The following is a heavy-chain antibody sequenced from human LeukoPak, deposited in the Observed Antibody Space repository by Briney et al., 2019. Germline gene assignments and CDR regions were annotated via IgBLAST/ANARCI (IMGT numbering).Heavy chain of an antibody. J-gene: IGHJ5*02. V-gene: IGHV4-34*01. CDR3: ATLNPVITMVRGVMSVGWFDP. CDR2: VNHSGST. CDR1: GGSFSGYY. D-gene: IGHD3-10*01. Sequence: SETLSLTCAVYGGSFSGYYWSWIRQPPGKGLEWIGEVNHSGSTNYNPSLKSRVTISVDTSKNQFSLKLSSVTAADTAVYYCATLNPVITMVRGVMSVGWFDPWGQGTLVTVSS.